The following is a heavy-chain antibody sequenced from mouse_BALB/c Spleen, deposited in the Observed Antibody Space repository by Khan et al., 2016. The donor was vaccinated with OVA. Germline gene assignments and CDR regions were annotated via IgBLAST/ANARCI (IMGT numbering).Heavy chain of an antibody. CDR1: GYSITSDYA. CDR2: ISYSGNT. V-gene: IGHV3-2*02. Sequence: VQLKQSGPGLVKPSQSLSLTCTVTGYSITSDYAWNWLRPFPGNKLEWMGYISYSGNTNYNPSLKSRISITRDTSKNQFFLQLNSVTTEDTATYYCARVYGGDFDYWGQGTTLTVSS. J-gene: IGHJ2*01. D-gene: IGHD2-10*02. CDR3: ARVYGGDFDY.